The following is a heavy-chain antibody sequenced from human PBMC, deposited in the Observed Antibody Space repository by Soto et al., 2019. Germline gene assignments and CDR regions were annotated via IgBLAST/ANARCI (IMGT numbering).Heavy chain of an antibody. CDR2: ISGSGGST. J-gene: IGHJ5*02. D-gene: IGHD2-2*01. V-gene: IGHV3-23*01. CDR1: GFTFSSYA. Sequence: PGGSLRLSCAASGFTFSSYAMSWVRQAPGKGLEWVSAISGSGGSTYYADSVKGRFTISRDNSKNTLYLQMNSLRAEDTAVYYCAKDALGYSSSTSCYSEWFDPWGQGTLVTVSS. CDR3: AKDALGYSSSTSCYSEWFDP.